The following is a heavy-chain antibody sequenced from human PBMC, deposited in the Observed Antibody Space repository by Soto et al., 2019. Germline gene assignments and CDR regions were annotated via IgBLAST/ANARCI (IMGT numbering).Heavy chain of an antibody. V-gene: IGHV5-51*01. CDR3: AGINTEMGDAFDI. CDR1: GYSFTTYW. J-gene: IGHJ3*02. CDR2: IYPDNSDS. D-gene: IGHD2-15*01. Sequence: GESLKISCKGSGYSFTTYWIAWVRQMPGKGLEWMGIIYPDNSDSRYSPSFQGQVTISADKSISTAYLQWSSLTASDTAMYYCAGINTEMGDAFDIWGQGTMVTVSS.